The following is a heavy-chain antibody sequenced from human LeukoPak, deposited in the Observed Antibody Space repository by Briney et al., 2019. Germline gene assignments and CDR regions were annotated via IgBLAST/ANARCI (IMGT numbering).Heavy chain of an antibody. CDR2: ISYDGSNK. V-gene: IGHV3-30*18. J-gene: IGHJ4*02. D-gene: IGHD3-22*01. CDR3: SKSTQYYYDSGGYYPDY. CDR1: GFTFSSYG. Sequence: GGSLRLSCAVSGFTFSSYGMHWVRQAPGKGLEWVAVISYDGSNKYYADSVKGRFTISRDNSKNTLYLQMNSLRAEDTAVYYCSKSTQYYYDSGGYYPDYWGQGTLVTVSS.